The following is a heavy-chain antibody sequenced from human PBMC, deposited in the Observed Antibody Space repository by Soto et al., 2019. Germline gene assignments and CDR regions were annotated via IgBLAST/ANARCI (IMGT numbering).Heavy chain of an antibody. V-gene: IGHV3-30*18. Sequence: QVQLVESGGGVVQPGKSLRLSCAASGFLFSPYGMHWVRQAPGKGLEWVAVISNDGTNKYYADSVKGRFTISRDNSKNTLYLQMNSLRGEDTAVYYCAKDPAGRMWSDGMDVGGQGTTVTVSS. D-gene: IGHD6-13*01. CDR2: ISNDGTNK. CDR1: GFLFSPYG. CDR3: AKDPAGRMWSDGMDV. J-gene: IGHJ6*02.